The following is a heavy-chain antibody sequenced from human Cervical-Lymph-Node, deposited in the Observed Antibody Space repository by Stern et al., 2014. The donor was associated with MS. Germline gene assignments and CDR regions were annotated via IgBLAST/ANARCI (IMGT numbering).Heavy chain of an antibody. V-gene: IGHV1-46*03. CDR2: INPSCGST. CDR1: GYTFPSYY. Sequence: QMQLVESGAEVKKPAASVKVSCTASGYTFPSYYIHWVRQAPGQGLECIGIINPSCGSTSYAKKFQRRLTTTRDRSTNKVYIEMSSLRTEDTAVYYCARVAMTSLDYWGQGTLVTVSS. J-gene: IGHJ4*02. CDR3: ARVAMTSLDY.